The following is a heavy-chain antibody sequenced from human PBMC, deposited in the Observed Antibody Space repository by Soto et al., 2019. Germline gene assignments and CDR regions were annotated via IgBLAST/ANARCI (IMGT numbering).Heavy chain of an antibody. J-gene: IGHJ4*02. Sequence: SVKGSCKASGGTFSSNASSWVRQAPGQGLEWMGGIIPIFGTANYAQKFQGRVTITADESTSTAYMELSSLRSEDTAVYYCARDAHYYDSSGYYGYWGQGTLVTVSS. CDR3: ARDAHYYDSSGYYGY. CDR1: GGTFSSNA. CDR2: IIPIFGTA. D-gene: IGHD3-22*01. V-gene: IGHV1-69*01.